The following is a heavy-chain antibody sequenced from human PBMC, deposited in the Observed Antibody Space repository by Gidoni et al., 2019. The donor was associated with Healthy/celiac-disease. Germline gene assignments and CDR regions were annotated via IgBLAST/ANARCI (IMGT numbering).Heavy chain of an antibody. CDR1: GGTFSSYA. V-gene: IGHV1-69*01. CDR3: ARECCSSGWYAHYYYGMDV. D-gene: IGHD6-19*01. J-gene: IGHJ6*02. CDR2: IIPIFGTA. Sequence: QVQLVQSGAEVKKPGSSVKVSCKASGGTFSSYALSWVRQAPGQGLEWMGGIIPIFGTANYAQKFQGRVTITADESTSTAYMELSSLRSEDTAVYYCARECCSSGWYAHYYYGMDVWGQGTTVTVSS.